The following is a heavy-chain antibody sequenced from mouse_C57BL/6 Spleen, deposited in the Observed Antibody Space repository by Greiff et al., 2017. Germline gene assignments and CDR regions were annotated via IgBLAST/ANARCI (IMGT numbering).Heavy chain of an antibody. CDR1: GYTFTDYE. Sequence: QVQLQQSGAELVRPGASVTLSCKASGYTFTDYEMHWVKQTPVHGLEWIGAIDPETGGTAYNQKFKGKAILTADKSSSTAYMELRSLTSEDSAVYYCTMCNYYGSSYLAYWGQGTLVTVSA. CDR2: IDPETGGT. D-gene: IGHD1-1*01. V-gene: IGHV1-15*01. CDR3: TMCNYYGSSYLAY. J-gene: IGHJ3*01.